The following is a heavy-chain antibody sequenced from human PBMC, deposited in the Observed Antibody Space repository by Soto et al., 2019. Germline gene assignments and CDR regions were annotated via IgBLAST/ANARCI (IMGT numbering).Heavy chain of an antibody. J-gene: IGHJ6*02. CDR3: ARVPYPLANYDAMDV. V-gene: IGHV4-30-4*01. CDR2: IYSSGST. Sequence: SPETLWVTFTVCGDSIVSGTKGWRWIRQPPGKGLEWIGYIYSSGSTYYNPSLKSRLSISLHTSDNQFSLKFDSVTDADSAVYYCARVPYPLANYDAMDVWGHGTTVT. CDR1: GDSIVSGTKG. D-gene: IGHD1-26*01.